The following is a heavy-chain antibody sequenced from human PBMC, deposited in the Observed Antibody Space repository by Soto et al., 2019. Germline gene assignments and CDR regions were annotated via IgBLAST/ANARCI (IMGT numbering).Heavy chain of an antibody. CDR2: VSGSGGGT. CDR3: AKPPEYNWNGY. V-gene: IGHV3-23*01. CDR1: GFTFSSYT. Sequence: EVQLLESGGGLVQPGGSLRLSCAASGFTFSSYTMSWVRQAPGKGLEWISAVSGSGGGTYYADSVKGRFTISRDNSKDTLYLKMNNLRAEDTAVYSCAKPPEYNWNGYWGQGTLVTVYS. D-gene: IGHD1-20*01. J-gene: IGHJ4*02.